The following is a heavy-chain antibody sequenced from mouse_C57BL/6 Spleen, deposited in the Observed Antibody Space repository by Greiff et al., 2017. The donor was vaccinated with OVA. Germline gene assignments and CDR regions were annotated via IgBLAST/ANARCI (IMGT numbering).Heavy chain of an antibody. D-gene: IGHD4-1*01. J-gene: IGHJ3*01. CDR2: IDPETGCT. V-gene: IGHV1-15*01. Sequence: VQLVESGAELVRPGASVTLSCKASGYTFTDYEMHWVKQTPVHGLEWIGAIDPETGCTAYNQKFKGKAILTADKSSSTAYMELRSLTSEDSAVYYCTRYWDLFAYWGQGTLVTVSA. CDR3: TRYWDLFAY. CDR1: GYTFTDYE.